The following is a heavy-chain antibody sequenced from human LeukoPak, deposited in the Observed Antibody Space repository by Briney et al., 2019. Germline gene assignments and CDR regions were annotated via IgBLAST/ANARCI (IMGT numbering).Heavy chain of an antibody. V-gene: IGHV3-48*03. CDR2: ISGGGSTI. Sequence: GGSLRLSCAASGFTFSNYEMNWVRQAPGKGLEWVSYISGGGSTIKYVDSVKGRFTISRDNAENSLYLQMNSLRVEDTAVYYCARSTVTNYFDYWGQGTLVTVSS. CDR1: GFTFSNYE. CDR3: ARSTVTNYFDY. D-gene: IGHD4-17*01. J-gene: IGHJ4*02.